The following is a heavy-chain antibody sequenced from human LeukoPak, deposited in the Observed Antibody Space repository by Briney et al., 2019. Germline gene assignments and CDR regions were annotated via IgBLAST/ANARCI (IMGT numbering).Heavy chain of an antibody. V-gene: IGHV3-15*01. CDR2: IKSKTDGGTT. Sequence: GGSLRLSCAASGFTFSNAWMSWVRQAPGKGLEWVGRIKSKTDGGTTEYAAPVKGRFTISRDDSKNTPYLQMNSLKTEDTAVYYCTTERAPVTSFVSDYWGQGTLVTVSS. J-gene: IGHJ4*02. CDR3: TTERAPVTSFVSDY. D-gene: IGHD4-17*01. CDR1: GFTFSNAW.